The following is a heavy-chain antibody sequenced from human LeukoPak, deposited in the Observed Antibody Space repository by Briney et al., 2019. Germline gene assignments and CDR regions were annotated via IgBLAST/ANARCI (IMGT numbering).Heavy chain of an antibody. CDR2: TYYRSKWYY. J-gene: IGHJ4*02. V-gene: IGHV6-1*01. D-gene: IGHD6-19*01. CDR1: GDSVSSNSAS. Sequence: LSQTLSLTCAISGDSVSSNSASWNWIRQSPSRGLEWLGRTYYRSKWYYDYTLSVKSRIIINPDTSKNQFSLHLNSVTPEDTAVYYCARESDRIGFDFDYWGQGTLVTVSS. CDR3: ARESDRIGFDFDY.